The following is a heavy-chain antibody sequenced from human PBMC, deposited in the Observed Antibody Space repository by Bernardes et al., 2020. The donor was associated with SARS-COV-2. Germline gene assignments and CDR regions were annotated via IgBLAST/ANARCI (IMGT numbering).Heavy chain of an antibody. Sequence: ASVKVSCKASGYTFTSYYMHWVRQAPGQGLEWMGIINPSGGSTSYAQKFQGRVTMTRDTSTSTVYMELSSLRSEDTAVYYCARDLACSSTSCYIFPHYYYYGMDVWGQGTTVTVSS. J-gene: IGHJ6*02. CDR2: INPSGGST. V-gene: IGHV1-46*01. D-gene: IGHD2-2*02. CDR3: ARDLACSSTSCYIFPHYYYYGMDV. CDR1: GYTFTSYY.